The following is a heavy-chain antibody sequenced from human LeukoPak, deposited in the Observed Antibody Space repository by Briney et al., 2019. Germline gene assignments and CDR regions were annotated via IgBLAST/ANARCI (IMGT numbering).Heavy chain of an antibody. J-gene: IGHJ4*02. CDR3: ARDNSLIGVAGTGGY. CDR2: IIPIFGTA. CDR1: GGTFSSYA. D-gene: IGHD6-19*01. Sequence: SVKVSCKASGGTFSSYAISWVRQAPGQGLEWMGGIIPIFGTANYAQKLQGRVTMTTDTPTSTAYMELRSLRSDDTAVYYCARDNSLIGVAGTGGYWGQGTLVTVSS. V-gene: IGHV1-69*05.